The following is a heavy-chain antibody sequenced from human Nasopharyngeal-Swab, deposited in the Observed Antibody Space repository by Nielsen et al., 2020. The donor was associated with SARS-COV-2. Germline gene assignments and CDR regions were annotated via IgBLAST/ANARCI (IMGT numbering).Heavy chain of an antibody. D-gene: IGHD1-26*01. CDR3: ASDLVGATY. V-gene: IGHV3-30*04. CDR2: ISYDGSNK. CDR1: GFTFSSYA. J-gene: IGHJ4*02. Sequence: GESLKISCAASGFTFSSYAMHWVRQAPGKGLEWVAVISYDGSNKYYADSVKGRFTISRDNSKNTLYLQMNSLRAEDTAVYYCASDLVGATYWGQGTLVTVSS.